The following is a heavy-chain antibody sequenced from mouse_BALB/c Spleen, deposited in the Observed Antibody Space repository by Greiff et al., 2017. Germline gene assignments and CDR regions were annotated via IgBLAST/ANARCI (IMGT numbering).Heavy chain of an antibody. CDR3: ARNRGLYRYDDYAMDY. D-gene: IGHD2-14*01. CDR1: GFSLTSYG. CDR2: IWSGGST. J-gene: IGHJ4*01. Sequence: VKLQESGPGLVQPSQSLSITCTVSGFSLTSYGVHWVRQSPGKGLEWLGVIWSGGSTDYNAAFISRLSISKDNSKSQVFFKMNSLQANDTAIYYCARNRGLYRYDDYAMDYWGQGTSVTVSS. V-gene: IGHV2-2*02.